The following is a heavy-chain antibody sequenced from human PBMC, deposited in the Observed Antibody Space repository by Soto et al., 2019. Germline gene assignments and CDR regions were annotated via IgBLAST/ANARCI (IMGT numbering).Heavy chain of an antibody. J-gene: IGHJ4*02. CDR1: GFTFTNVW. CDR2: SKSETDGGTT. D-gene: IGHD2-21*01. V-gene: IGHV3-15*01. CDR3: TAGGVIASH. Sequence: EVQLVESGGGLVKPGGSLRVSCAASGFTFTNVWMSWVRQAPGKGLEWLGVSKSETDGGTTEYAAPVKGRFTISRDDSKNTLFLQMHSLKSDDTAVYYCTAGGVIASHWGQGTLVTGSS.